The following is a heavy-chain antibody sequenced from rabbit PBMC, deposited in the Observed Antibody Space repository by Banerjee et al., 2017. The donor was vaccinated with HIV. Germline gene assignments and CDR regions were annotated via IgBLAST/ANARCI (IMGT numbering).Heavy chain of an antibody. CDR1: GIDFSSYYR. J-gene: IGHJ4*01. V-gene: IGHV1S43*01. CDR3: ARGADYGYYGLNL. Sequence: QQLEESGGGLVKPGGTLTLTCKASGIDFSSYYRMCWVRQAPGRGLELIACIYTTSGSTWYASWVNGRFTISKTSSTTVTLQMTSLTAADTATYFCARGADYGYYGLNLWGPGTLVTVS. CDR2: IYTTSGST. D-gene: IGHD1-1*01.